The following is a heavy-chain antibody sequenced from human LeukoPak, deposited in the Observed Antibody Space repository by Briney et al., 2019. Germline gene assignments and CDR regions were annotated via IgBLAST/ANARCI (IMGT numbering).Heavy chain of an antibody. V-gene: IGHV4-59*01. D-gene: IGHD4-17*01. CDR3: ARESPYGLWRRFDY. CDR2: IYYSGST. Sequence: SETLSLTCTVSGGSISSYYWSWIRQPPGKGLEWIGYIYYSGSTNYNPSLKSRVTISVDTSKNQFSLKLSSVTAADTAVYYCARESPYGLWRRFDYWGQGTLVTVSS. CDR1: GGSISSYY. J-gene: IGHJ4*02.